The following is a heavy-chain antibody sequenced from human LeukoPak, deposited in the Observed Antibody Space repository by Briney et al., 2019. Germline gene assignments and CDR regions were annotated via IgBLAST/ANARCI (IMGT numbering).Heavy chain of an antibody. V-gene: IGHV1-18*01. Sequence: ASVKVSCKTSGYPFTSFGVSWVRQAPGQGLEWMGWISPYNGNTNFAQRFQGRLTLTTDTSTSTVYMELRSPRSDDTAVYFCARARRVQVIPVAESAEYFEHWGQGTLVTVSS. CDR2: ISPYNGNT. CDR1: GYPFTSFG. D-gene: IGHD2-2*01. CDR3: ARARRVQVIPVAESAEYFEH. J-gene: IGHJ1*01.